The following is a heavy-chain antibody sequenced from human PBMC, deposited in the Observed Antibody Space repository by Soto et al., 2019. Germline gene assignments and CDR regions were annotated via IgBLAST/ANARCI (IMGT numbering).Heavy chain of an antibody. Sequence: EVQLVESGGGLVQPGRSLRLSCAASGFTFDDYAMHWVRQAPGKGLEWVSGISWNSGSIGYADSVKGRFTISRDNAKNSLYLQMNSLRAGDTALYYCAKDIGGTIFGVVFDYWGQGTLVTVSS. CDR3: AKDIGGTIFGVVFDY. CDR1: GFTFDDYA. J-gene: IGHJ4*02. CDR2: ISWNSGSI. V-gene: IGHV3-9*01. D-gene: IGHD3-3*01.